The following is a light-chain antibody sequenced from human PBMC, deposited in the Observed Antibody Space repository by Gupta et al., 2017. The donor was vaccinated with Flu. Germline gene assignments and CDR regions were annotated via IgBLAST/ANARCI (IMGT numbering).Light chain of an antibody. CDR2: GNS. J-gene: IGLJ3*02. V-gene: IGLV1-40*01. CDR1: SSNIGAGYD. Sequence: HSVLTQPPSVSGAPGQRVTISCTGSSSNIGAGYDVHWYQQLPGTAPKLLIYGNSNRPSGVPDRFSGSKSGTSASLAITGLQAEDEADYYCQSYDSSLSCSKVFGGGTKLTVL. CDR3: QSYDSSLSCSKV.